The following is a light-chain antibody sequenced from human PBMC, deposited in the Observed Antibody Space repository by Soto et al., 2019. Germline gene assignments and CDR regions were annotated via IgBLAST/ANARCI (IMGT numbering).Light chain of an antibody. J-gene: IGKJ1*01. Sequence: ELVLMQYQANLGVSRGERVTLACRASQSVDINLAWYQQKPGQAPRLLIYGASTRATDMPGRFSGRGSGTEFTLTINSLQSEDFAVYYCQQYRNWPRPSGHGTKAAIK. CDR2: GAS. V-gene: IGKV3-15*01. CDR3: QQYRNWPRP. CDR1: QSVDIN.